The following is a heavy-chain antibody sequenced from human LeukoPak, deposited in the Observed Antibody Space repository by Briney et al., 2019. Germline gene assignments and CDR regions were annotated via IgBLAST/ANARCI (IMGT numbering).Heavy chain of an antibody. CDR2: IYYSGST. D-gene: IGHD5-24*01. CDR1: GGSISSYY. Sequence: PSETLSLTCTVSGGSISSYYWSWIRQPPGKGLEWIGYIYYSGSTNYNPSLKSRVTISLDTSKNQFSLKLSSVTAADTAVYYCAREERVYYYYMDVWGKGTTVTVSS. J-gene: IGHJ6*03. V-gene: IGHV4-59*01. CDR3: AREERVYYYYMDV.